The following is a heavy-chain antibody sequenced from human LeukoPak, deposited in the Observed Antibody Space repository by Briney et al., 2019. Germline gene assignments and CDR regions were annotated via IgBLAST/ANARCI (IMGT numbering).Heavy chain of an antibody. Sequence: GRSLRLSCAASGFTVSSYWMSWVRQAPGKGLEWVANIKQDGSEKYYVDSVKGRFTISRDNAKNSLYLQMNSLRAEDTAVYYCANGGTYSSGPWGQGTLVTVSS. J-gene: IGHJ5*02. CDR2: IKQDGSEK. CDR1: GFTVSSYW. V-gene: IGHV3-7*01. D-gene: IGHD3-22*01. CDR3: ANGGTYSSGP.